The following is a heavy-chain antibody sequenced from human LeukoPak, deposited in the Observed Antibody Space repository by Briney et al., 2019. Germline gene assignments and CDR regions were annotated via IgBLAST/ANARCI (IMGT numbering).Heavy chain of an antibody. D-gene: IGHD3-22*01. CDR2: IYHSGST. Sequence: SETLSLTCTVSGYSISSGYYWGWIRQPPGKGLEWIGSIYHSGSTYYNPSLKSRVTISVDTSKNQFSLKLSSVTATDTAVYYCAREDQYYYHSSGYFDYWGQGTLVTVSS. CDR1: GYSISSGYY. J-gene: IGHJ4*02. V-gene: IGHV4-38-2*02. CDR3: AREDQYYYHSSGYFDY.